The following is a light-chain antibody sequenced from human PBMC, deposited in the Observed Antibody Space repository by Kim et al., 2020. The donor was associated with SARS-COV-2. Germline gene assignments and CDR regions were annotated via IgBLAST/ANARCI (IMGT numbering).Light chain of an antibody. V-gene: IGKV3-15*01. CDR3: QEYNDRPPRYT. J-gene: IGKJ2*01. Sequence: EIVMTQSPATLSVSPGERVTLSCRASQSIGSTLAWYQQKTGQPPRLLIYDASTRASGIPARFSGSGSGTEFALTISSLQSEDFAVYYCQEYNDRPPRYTFGQGTKLEI. CDR2: DAS. CDR1: QSIGST.